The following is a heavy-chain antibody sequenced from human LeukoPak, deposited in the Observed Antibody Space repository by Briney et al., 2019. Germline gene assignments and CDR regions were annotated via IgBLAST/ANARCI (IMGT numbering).Heavy chain of an antibody. CDR2: IYYSGST. D-gene: IGHD3-16*02. CDR1: GGSISSYY. CDR3: ARDRRGVVIDGFEN. J-gene: IGHJ3*02. V-gene: IGHV4-59*01. Sequence: SETLSLTCTVSGGSISSYYWSWIRQPPGKGLEWIGYIYYSGSTNYNPSLKSRVTISVDTSKNQFSLKLSSVTAADTAVYYCARDRRGVVIDGFENWGQGTMATVSS.